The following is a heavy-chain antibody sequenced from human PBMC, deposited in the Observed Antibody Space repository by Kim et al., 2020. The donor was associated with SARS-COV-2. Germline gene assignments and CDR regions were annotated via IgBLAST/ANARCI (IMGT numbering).Heavy chain of an antibody. J-gene: IGHJ6*02. CDR2: IYYSGST. CDR1: GGSISSSSYY. V-gene: IGHV4-39*01. Sequence: SETLSLTCTVSGGSISSSSYYWGWIRQPPGKGLEWIGCIYYSGSTYYNPSLKSRVTISVDTSKNQFSLKLSSVTAADTAVYYCARRLGGWRNYGIDVWGQGDTGNGS. D-gene: IGHD6-19*01. CDR3: ARRLGGWRNYGIDV.